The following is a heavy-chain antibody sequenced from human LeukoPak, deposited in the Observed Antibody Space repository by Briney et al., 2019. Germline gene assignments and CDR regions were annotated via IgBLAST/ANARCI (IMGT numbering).Heavy chain of an antibody. D-gene: IGHD3-16*02. V-gene: IGHV4-59*01. Sequence: SEALSLTCTGCGGSIRSCFWNGLRQPPWKGLHGVGYSYSTGCTSYNPSLKCRVTFSVVKSKNQFFLRLGSVTAADTAVYYCARGTGESAELSAVWGQGTLATLSS. CDR3: ARGTGESAELSAV. CDR1: GGSIRSCF. CDR2: SYSTGCT. J-gene: IGHJ4*02.